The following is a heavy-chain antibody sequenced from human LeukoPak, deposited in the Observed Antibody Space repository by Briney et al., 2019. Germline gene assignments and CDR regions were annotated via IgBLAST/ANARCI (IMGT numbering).Heavy chain of an antibody. CDR1: GFTFSSYS. CDR3: ARRLGYCSSTSCNRNFDY. Sequence: GGSLRLSCAASGFTFSSYSMNWVRQAPGKGLEWVSSISSSSSYIYYADSVKGRFTISRDNAKNSLYLQMNSLRAEDTAVYYCARRLGYCSSTSCNRNFDYWGQGTLVTVSS. J-gene: IGHJ4*02. CDR2: ISSSSSYI. V-gene: IGHV3-21*01. D-gene: IGHD2-2*01.